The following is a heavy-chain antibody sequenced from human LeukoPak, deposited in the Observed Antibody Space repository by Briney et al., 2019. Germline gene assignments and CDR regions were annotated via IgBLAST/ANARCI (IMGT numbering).Heavy chain of an antibody. D-gene: IGHD3-22*01. CDR1: GFTVSSNY. CDR3: ATTAYYYDNSGDY. V-gene: IGHV3-48*04. CDR2: INHNSSTI. J-gene: IGHJ4*02. Sequence: GGSLRLSCAASGFTVSSNYMSWVRQAPGKGLEWLSYINHNSSTIYYADSVKGRFTVSRDNAKNSLYLQMNSLRAEDTAVYYCATTAYYYDNSGDYWGQGTLVTVSS.